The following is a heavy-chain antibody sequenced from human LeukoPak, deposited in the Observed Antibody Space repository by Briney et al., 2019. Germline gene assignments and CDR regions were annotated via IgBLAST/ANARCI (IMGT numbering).Heavy chain of an antibody. CDR1: GYTFTSYA. Sequence: ASVTVSCTASGYTFTSYAMHWVRQAPGQRLEWMGRINAGNGNTKYSQKFQGRVTITRDTSASTAYMELSSLRSEDTAVYYCARAAFLSSGYFVYWGQGTLVTVSS. CDR2: INAGNGNT. D-gene: IGHD3-22*01. V-gene: IGHV1-3*01. J-gene: IGHJ4*02. CDR3: ARAAFLSSGYFVY.